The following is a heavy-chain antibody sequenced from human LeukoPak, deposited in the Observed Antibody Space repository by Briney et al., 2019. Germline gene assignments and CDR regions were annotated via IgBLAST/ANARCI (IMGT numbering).Heavy chain of an antibody. CDR2: IYYSGST. CDR1: GGSISSYY. CDR3: ARDLVTKYYDFWSGQNWFDP. Sequence: PSETLSLTCTVSGGSISSYYWSWIRQPPGKGLEWIGYIYYSGSTNYNPSLKSRVTISVDTSKNQFSLKLSSVTAADAAVYYCARDLVTKYYDFWSGQNWFDPWGQGTLVTVSS. D-gene: IGHD3-3*01. V-gene: IGHV4-59*12. J-gene: IGHJ5*02.